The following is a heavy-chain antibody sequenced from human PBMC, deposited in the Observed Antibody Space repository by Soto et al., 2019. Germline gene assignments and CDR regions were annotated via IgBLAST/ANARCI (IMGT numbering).Heavy chain of an antibody. J-gene: IGHJ6*02. CDR2: IYPADSDT. Sequence: GESLKISCKGSGYTFTSYWIGWVRQMPGKGLEWMGIIYPADSDTRYSPSFQGQVTISADKSISTAYLQWNSLKASDTAMYYCATTSAAGKYYYGMDVWGQGTTVTVSS. CDR3: ATTSAAGKYYYGMDV. V-gene: IGHV5-51*01. CDR1: GYTFTSYW. D-gene: IGHD6-13*01.